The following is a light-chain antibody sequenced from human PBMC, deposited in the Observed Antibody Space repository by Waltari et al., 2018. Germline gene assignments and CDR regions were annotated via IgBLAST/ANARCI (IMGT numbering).Light chain of an antibody. J-gene: IGLJ3*02. V-gene: IGLV3-21*02. CDR3: QVWDTGHDYVV. Sequence: SYVLTQPPSVSVAPGQAATITLTGDNLASRRVPRYKQKPGRAPVLVLYHGTGRPAGIPQRFSGVHSWNTVTLTITRVEAGDEADYFCQVWDTGHDYVVFGGGTKLTVL. CDR2: HGT. CDR1: NLASRR.